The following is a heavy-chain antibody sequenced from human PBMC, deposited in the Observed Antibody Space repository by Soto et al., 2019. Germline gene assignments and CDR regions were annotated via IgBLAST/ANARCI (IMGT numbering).Heavy chain of an antibody. CDR2: IYETGGT. V-gene: IGHV4-59*08. CDR3: VRQGIGPLHGLVDV. CDR1: SDPTSTHT. D-gene: IGHD3-10*01. J-gene: IGHJ6*02. Sequence: QVQLQESGPGMVKPSETLSLTCTVSSDPTSTHTWGWIRQTPGKGLEWIGYIYETGGTAYNPSLNRRVTISLDRSTKELALKLSSATAADTAMYHCVRQGIGPLHGLVDVWGRGTTVIVSS.